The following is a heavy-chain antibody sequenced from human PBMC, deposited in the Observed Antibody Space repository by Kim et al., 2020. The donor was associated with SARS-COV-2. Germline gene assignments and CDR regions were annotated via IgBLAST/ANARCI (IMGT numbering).Heavy chain of an antibody. Sequence: ASVKVSCKASGYTFTNYAMHWVRQAPGQRLEWMGWINAGNGNTKYSQKFQGRITITRDTSASTAYMELSSLRSEDTAVYYCARVARGYSYVYYYYGMDVWGQGXTVTVSS. V-gene: IGHV1-3*01. CDR2: INAGNGNT. CDR3: ARVARGYSYVYYYYGMDV. J-gene: IGHJ6*02. D-gene: IGHD5-18*01. CDR1: GYTFTNYA.